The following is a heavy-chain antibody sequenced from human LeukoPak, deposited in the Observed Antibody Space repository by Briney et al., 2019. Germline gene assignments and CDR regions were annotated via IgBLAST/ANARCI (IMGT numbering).Heavy chain of an antibody. D-gene: IGHD3-16*01. CDR3: ARDRTNPYDSGSFAL. Sequence: GGSLRLSCAASGFSLSKYGMHWVRQAPGKGLEWVAVIWYDDYGSNEYYVQSVKGRFTISRDNSRNTVSLQMNSLRVEDTAPYYSARDRTNPYDSGSFALWGQGTLVTVS. V-gene: IGHV3-33*01. CDR2: IWYDDYGSNE. CDR1: GFSLSKYG. J-gene: IGHJ4*02.